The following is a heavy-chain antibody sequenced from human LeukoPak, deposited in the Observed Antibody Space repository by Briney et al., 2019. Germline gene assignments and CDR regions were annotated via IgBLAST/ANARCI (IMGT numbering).Heavy chain of an antibody. CDR3: ARKVYGDYYLDY. V-gene: IGHV4-59*11. Sequence: SETLSLTCTVSGGSISSHYWSWIRQPPGKGLEWIGYIYYSGSTNYNPSLKSRVTISVDTSKNRFSLKLSSMTAADTAVYYCARKVYGDYYLDYWGQGTLVTVSS. CDR1: GGSISSHY. J-gene: IGHJ4*02. CDR2: IYYSGST. D-gene: IGHD4-17*01.